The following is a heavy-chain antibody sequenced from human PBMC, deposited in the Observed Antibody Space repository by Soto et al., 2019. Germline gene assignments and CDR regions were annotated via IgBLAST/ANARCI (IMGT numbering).Heavy chain of an antibody. CDR1: GGSFSGYY. D-gene: IGHD3-9*01. V-gene: IGHV4-34*01. Sequence: QVQLQQWGAGPLRPLETLSLTCGVSGGSFSGYYWAWIRQSPGKGLEWIGEINDRGSINYNTSLKSRDSISVDTSKKHYSQNLRSVTAADTAVYYCARESHDILTGPPWVWYFDLWGRGTLVTVSS. CDR2: INDRGSI. CDR3: ARESHDILTGPPWVWYFDL. J-gene: IGHJ2*01.